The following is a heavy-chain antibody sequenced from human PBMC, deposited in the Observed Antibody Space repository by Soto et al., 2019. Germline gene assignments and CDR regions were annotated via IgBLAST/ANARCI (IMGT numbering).Heavy chain of an antibody. CDR1: GDSISGYH. V-gene: IGHV4-4*07. CDR2: IYSSGST. D-gene: IGHD2-15*01. CDR3: AREYSYHFDP. Sequence: PSETLSLTCAVSGDSISGYHWSWIRQSAGKGLEWIGRIYSSGSTKYNPSLESRIIMSVDTSKSHFSLSMNSVTAADTAIYYCAREYSYHFDPWGQGTMVTVSS. J-gene: IGHJ5*02.